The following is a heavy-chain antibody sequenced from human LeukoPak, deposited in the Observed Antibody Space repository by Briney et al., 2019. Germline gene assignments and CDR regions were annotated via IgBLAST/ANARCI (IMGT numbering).Heavy chain of an antibody. CDR1: GFTFSSYW. Sequence: GGSLRLSCAASGFTFSSYWMSWVRQAPGKGLEWVANIKQDGSEKYYVDSVKGRFTISRDNAKNSLYLQMNSLRAEDTAVYYCARFLDDYGDYFDYWGQGTLVTVSS. J-gene: IGHJ4*02. CDR3: ARFLDDYGDYFDY. CDR2: IKQDGSEK. D-gene: IGHD4-17*01. V-gene: IGHV3-7*01.